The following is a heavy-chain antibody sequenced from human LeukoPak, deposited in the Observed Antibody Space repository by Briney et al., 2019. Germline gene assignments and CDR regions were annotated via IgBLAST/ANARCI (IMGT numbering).Heavy chain of an antibody. V-gene: IGHV5-51*01. CDR3: GRHRTTVALSDAFDI. D-gene: IGHD4-23*01. Sequence: GESLKISCKGSGYSFTSYWIGWVRQMPGKGLEWMGIIYPGDSDTRYSPSFQGQVTISADRSISTAYLQWTSLKASDTAMYYCGRHRTTVALSDAFDIWGQGTMVTVSS. CDR2: IYPGDSDT. CDR1: GYSFTSYW. J-gene: IGHJ3*02.